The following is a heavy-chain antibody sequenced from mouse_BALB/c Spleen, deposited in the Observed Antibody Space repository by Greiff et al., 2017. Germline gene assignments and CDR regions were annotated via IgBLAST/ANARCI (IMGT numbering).Heavy chain of an antibody. J-gene: IGHJ2*01. Sequence: VQLKESGPGLVKPSQSLSLTCTVTGYSITSDYAWNWIRQFPGNKLEWMGYISYSGSTSYNPSLKSRISITRDTSKNQFFLQLNSVTTEDTATYYCAREGGNYFDYWGQGTTLTVSS. D-gene: IGHD1-1*02. CDR3: AREGGNYFDY. CDR2: ISYSGST. V-gene: IGHV3-2*02. CDR1: GYSITSDYA.